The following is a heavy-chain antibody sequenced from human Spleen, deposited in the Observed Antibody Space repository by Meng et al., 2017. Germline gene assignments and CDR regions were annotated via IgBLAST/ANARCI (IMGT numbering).Heavy chain of an antibody. Sequence: GESLKISCAASGFTFSSYSMNWVRQAPGTGLEWVSAVSGSGVNTYYADSVQGRFTISRDNSRNTLYLQMNSLRAEDTALYYCAKVDYDSSGYYPYPLDYWGQGTLVTVSS. V-gene: IGHV3-23*01. D-gene: IGHD3-22*01. CDR1: GFTFSSYS. CDR3: AKVDYDSSGYYPYPLDY. CDR2: VSGSGVNT. J-gene: IGHJ4*02.